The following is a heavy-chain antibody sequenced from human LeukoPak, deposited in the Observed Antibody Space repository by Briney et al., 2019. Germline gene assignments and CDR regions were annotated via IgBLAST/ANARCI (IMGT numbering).Heavy chain of an antibody. CDR3: AKEGRSLQTY. CDR2: IKEDGTET. J-gene: IGHJ4*02. V-gene: IGHV3-7*03. CDR1: GFMFSSNW. Sequence: GGSQRLSCAASGFMFSSNWMSRVRLAPGKGLEWVANIKEDGTETYYVDSVKGRFTISRDNAKNSLYLQMNSLRVEDTAVYYCAKEGRSLQTYWGQGTLVTVSS. D-gene: IGHD5-24*01.